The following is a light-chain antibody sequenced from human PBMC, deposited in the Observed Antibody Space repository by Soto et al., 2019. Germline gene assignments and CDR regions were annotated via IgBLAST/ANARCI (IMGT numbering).Light chain of an antibody. CDR2: EGN. CDR1: GRDVGSYNL. J-gene: IGLJ2*01. V-gene: IGLV2-23*01. Sequence: QSALTQPASVSGSPRQSITISCTGTGRDVGSYNLVSWYQHHPGKAPKLIIYEGNNRPSGISNRFSGSMSGNTASLTISGLQAEDEADYYCSSHAGTVVFGVGTKRTVL. CDR3: SSHAGTVV.